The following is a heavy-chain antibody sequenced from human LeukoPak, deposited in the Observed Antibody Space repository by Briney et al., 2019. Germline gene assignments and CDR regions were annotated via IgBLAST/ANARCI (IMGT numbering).Heavy chain of an antibody. D-gene: IGHD2-15*01. CDR2: ISETGRST. V-gene: IGHV3-23*01. J-gene: IGHJ4*02. Sequence: GGSLRLSCVASGFTFSTFATNWVRQAPGKGLEWVSTISETGRSTYYADSVKGQFTISRDNSKNTLYLQMNSLRAEDTAVYYCAKDPRSGGLFWGQGTLVTVSS. CDR1: GFTFSTFA. CDR3: AKDPRSGGLF.